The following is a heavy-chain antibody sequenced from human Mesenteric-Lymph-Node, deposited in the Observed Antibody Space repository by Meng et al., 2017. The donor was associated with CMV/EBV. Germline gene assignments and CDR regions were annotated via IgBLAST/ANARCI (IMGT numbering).Heavy chain of an antibody. D-gene: IGHD3-3*01. Sequence: SESLSLTCAISGDSVSSNSAAWNWIRQSPSRGREWLGRTYYRSKWYNDYAVSGKSRITIHPDTSKNQFSLQLNSVTPEDTAVYYCARDNYDFLSGSSGYYYGMDVWGQGTTVTVSS. CDR1: GDSVSSNSAA. V-gene: IGHV6-1*01. J-gene: IGHJ6*02. CDR2: TYYRSKWYN. CDR3: ARDNYDFLSGSSGYYYGMDV.